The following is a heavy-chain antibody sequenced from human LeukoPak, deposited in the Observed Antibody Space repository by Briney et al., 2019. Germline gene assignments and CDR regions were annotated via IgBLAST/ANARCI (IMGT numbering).Heavy chain of an antibody. CDR2: ISGSGGST. CDR3: AGRPITMIVVVPVDY. CDR1: GFTFSSYA. J-gene: IGHJ4*02. D-gene: IGHD3-22*01. Sequence: PGGSLRLSCAASGFTFSSYAMSWVRQAPGKGLEWVSAISGSGGSTYYADSVKGRFTISRDNSKNALYLQMNSLRAEDTAVYYCAGRPITMIVVVPVDYWGQGTLVTVSS. V-gene: IGHV3-23*01.